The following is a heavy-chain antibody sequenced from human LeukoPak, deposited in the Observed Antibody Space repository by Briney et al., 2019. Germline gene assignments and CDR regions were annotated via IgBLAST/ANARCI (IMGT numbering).Heavy chain of an antibody. CDR2: INHSGST. CDR1: GGSFSGYY. V-gene: IGHV4-34*01. CDR3: ARLSSGYLLDY. J-gene: IGHJ4*02. D-gene: IGHD3-22*01. Sequence: SETLSLTCAVYGGSFSGYYWSWIRQPPGKGLEWIGEINHSGSTYYNPSLKSRVTISVDTSKNQFSLKLSSVTAADTAVYYCARLSSGYLLDYWGQGTLVTVSS.